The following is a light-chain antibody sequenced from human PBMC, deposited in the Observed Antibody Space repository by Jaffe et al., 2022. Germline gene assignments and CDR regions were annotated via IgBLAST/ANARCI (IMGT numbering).Light chain of an antibody. V-gene: IGLV3-9*01. CDR1: NIGTKS. CDR3: QVWDSSTLVL. Sequence: SYELTQPLSVSVALGQTARITCGGNNIGTKSVHWYQQKPGQAPVLVIYRDNNRPSGIPERFSASKSGNTATLMINGAQAGDEADYYCQVWDSSTLVLFAGGTKVTVL. J-gene: IGLJ2*01. CDR2: RDN.